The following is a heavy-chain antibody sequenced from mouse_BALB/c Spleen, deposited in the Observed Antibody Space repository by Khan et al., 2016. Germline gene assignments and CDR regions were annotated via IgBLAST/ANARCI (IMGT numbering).Heavy chain of an antibody. V-gene: IGHV9-2-1*01. Sequence: QIQLVQSGPELKKPGETVKISCKASGYTFTDYSMHWVKQAPGKGLKWMGWINTETGEPTYADDFKGRFAFSLETSASTAYLQINNLKNEDTATXFCARGYYGSSHAMDYWGQGTSVTVSS. D-gene: IGHD1-1*01. CDR3: ARGYYGSSHAMDY. CDR1: GYTFTDYS. CDR2: INTETGEP. J-gene: IGHJ4*01.